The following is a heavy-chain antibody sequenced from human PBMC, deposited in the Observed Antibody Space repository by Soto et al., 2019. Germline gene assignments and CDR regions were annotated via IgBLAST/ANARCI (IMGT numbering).Heavy chain of an antibody. Sequence: EVQLLESGGGLVQPGGSLKLSCAASGFTFSNYAMSWVRQAPGKGLEWVSAISGSGDSTYYADSVKGRFTISRDNSKDRLYLQMTTLRAEDTAVYSCAKRRLVRPLPDYWGQGTLVTVSS. CDR2: ISGSGDST. J-gene: IGHJ4*02. CDR1: GFTFSNYA. CDR3: AKRRLVRPLPDY. D-gene: IGHD3-10*01. V-gene: IGHV3-23*01.